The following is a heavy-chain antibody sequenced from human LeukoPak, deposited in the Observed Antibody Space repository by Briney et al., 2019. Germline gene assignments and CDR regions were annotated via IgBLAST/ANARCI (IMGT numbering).Heavy chain of an antibody. CDR1: GFTFSTYT. Sequence: TGGSLRLSCVASGFTFSTYTMNWVRQAPGKGLEWVANIKQDGSEKYYVDSAKGRFTISRDNAKNSLYLQMNSLRAEDTAVYYCATSRTFDYWGQGTLVTVSS. CDR2: IKQDGSEK. CDR3: ATSRTFDY. J-gene: IGHJ4*02. V-gene: IGHV3-7*01. D-gene: IGHD1-7*01.